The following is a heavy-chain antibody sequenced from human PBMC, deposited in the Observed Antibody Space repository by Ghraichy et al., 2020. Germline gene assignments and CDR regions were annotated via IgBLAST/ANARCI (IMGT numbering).Heavy chain of an antibody. J-gene: IGHJ6*03. V-gene: IGHV4-39*01. CDR1: GGSISGNYY. Sequence: SETLSLTCAVSGGSISGNYYWCWIRQPPGKGLEWIGSIYYIGNTYFNPSLKSRVTISVDTSKNQFSLNLSSVTAADTAVYYCARHVFAYYYYYMDVWGMGTAVTVSS. CDR3: ARHVFAYYYYYMDV. CDR2: IYYIGNT. D-gene: IGHD5/OR15-5a*01.